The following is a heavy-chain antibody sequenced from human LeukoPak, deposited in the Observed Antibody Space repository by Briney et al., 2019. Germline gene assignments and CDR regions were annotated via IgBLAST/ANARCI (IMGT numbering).Heavy chain of an antibody. CDR2: IYHSGTT. D-gene: IGHD2-2*01. CDR1: GYSISSGYY. CDR3: AKYQVPAANGYFHY. J-gene: IGHJ4*02. Sequence: SETLSLTCTVSGYSISSGYYWGWIRQPPGKGLEWIGSIYHSGTTYYNPSLKTRVTISVDTSKNQLSLKLRSVTAADTAVYYCAKYQVPAANGYFHYWGQGTLVTVSS. V-gene: IGHV4-38-2*02.